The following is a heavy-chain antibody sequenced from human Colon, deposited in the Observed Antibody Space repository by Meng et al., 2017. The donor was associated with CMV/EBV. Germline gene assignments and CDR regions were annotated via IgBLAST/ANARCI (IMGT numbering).Heavy chain of an antibody. CDR3: AREWAWTHDY. D-gene: IGHD1-1*01. Sequence: QVQLAHSGEEENKPGLSVKVSCKTSVDIIRRQTVSWVRQAPGQGLEWMGKIAPIFGTIKYAEKFQGRVTITADHPTSTVYMELISLRSDDTAVYYCAREWAWTHDYWGQGTLVTVSS. CDR1: VDIIRRQT. CDR2: IAPIFGTI. V-gene: IGHV1-69*08. J-gene: IGHJ4*02.